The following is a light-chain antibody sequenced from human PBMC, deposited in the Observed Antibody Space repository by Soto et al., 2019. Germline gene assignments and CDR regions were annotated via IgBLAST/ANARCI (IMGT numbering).Light chain of an antibody. CDR1: QGISNS. J-gene: IGKJ4*01. CDR2: AAS. CDR3: QQYNSYPLT. V-gene: IGKV1-16*02. Sequence: DIQMTQSPSSLSASVGDRVNITCRASQGISNSLAWFQQKPGKAPQSLIYAASSLQSGVPSKFSGSGSGTDFTLTISSLQPEDFATYYCQQYNSYPLTFGGGTKVEIK.